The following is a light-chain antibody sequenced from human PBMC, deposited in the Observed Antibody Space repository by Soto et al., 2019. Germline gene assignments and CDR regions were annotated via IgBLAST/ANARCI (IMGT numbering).Light chain of an antibody. V-gene: IGKV1-39*01. J-gene: IGKJ1*01. CDR2: GAS. CDR1: QSVRNY. CDR3: QQTYSSSWT. Sequence: DIQMTQSPSSLSASVGDSVTITCRASQSVRNYLNWYQHKPGKAPKLLIYGASRLQTGLPSRFSGSGSGTDFTLTVSSLQPEDFATYYCQQTYSSSWTFGQGTKVEIK.